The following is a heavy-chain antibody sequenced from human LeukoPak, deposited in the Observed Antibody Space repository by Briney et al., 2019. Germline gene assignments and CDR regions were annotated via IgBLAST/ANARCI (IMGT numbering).Heavy chain of an antibody. D-gene: IGHD3-22*01. CDR1: GYTFTGYY. CDR3: ARVGAYDSISLDAFDI. CDR2: INPNSGGT. V-gene: IGHV1-2*02. Sequence: ASVKVSCKAPGYTFTGYYMHWVRQAPGQGLEWMGWINPNSGGTNYAQKFQGRVTMTRDTSISTAYMELSRLRSDDTAVYYCARVGAYDSISLDAFDIWGQGTMVTVSS. J-gene: IGHJ3*02.